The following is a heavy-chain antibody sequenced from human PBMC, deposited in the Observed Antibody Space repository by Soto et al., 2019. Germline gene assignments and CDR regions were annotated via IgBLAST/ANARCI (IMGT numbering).Heavy chain of an antibody. V-gene: IGHV1-69*06. CDR2: IIPIFGTA. CDR1: GGTFSSYA. D-gene: IGHD1-26*01. CDR3: ARESKKRGWEPPYYYYGMDI. J-gene: IGHJ6*02. Sequence: QVQLVQSGAEVKKPGSSVKVSCKASGGTFSSYAISWLRQAPGQGLEWMGGIIPIFGTANYAQKFQARVTNTADKFTSKAYMELSSLRSEDKAVYYCARESKKRGWEPPYYYYGMDIWGQGTTVTVSS.